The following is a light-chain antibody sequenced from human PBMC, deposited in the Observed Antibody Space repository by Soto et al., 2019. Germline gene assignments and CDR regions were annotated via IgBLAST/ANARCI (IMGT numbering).Light chain of an antibody. J-gene: IGKJ1*01. CDR2: DAS. Sequence: EIVLTQSPGTLSLSPGERATLSCRASQSVSSYLAWYQQKPGQAPRLLIYDASTRATGIPARFSGSGSGTGFTLTITSLEPEDFGVYYCQQRSNWPPTFGQGTKVDIK. CDR1: QSVSSY. CDR3: QQRSNWPPT. V-gene: IGKV3-11*01.